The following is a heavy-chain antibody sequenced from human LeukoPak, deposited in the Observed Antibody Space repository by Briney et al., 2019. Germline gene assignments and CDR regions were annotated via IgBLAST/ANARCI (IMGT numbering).Heavy chain of an antibody. D-gene: IGHD1-7*01. J-gene: IGHJ6*03. CDR2: ISYDGSNK. V-gene: IGHV3-30-3*01. CDR1: RFTFRSYA. Sequence: GGSLRLSCAASRFTFRSYAMHWVRQAPGKGLEWVAAISYDGSNKYYADSVKGRFTISRDNFQNTLHLQMNSLTTEDTAVYYCARASILTGTRGYMDVWGKGTTVTVSS. CDR3: ARASILTGTRGYMDV.